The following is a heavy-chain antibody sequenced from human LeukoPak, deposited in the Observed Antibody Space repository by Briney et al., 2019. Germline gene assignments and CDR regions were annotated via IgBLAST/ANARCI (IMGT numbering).Heavy chain of an antibody. J-gene: IGHJ3*02. CDR2: ISSSSSYI. CDR1: GFTFSSYS. Sequence: GGSLRLSCAASGFTFSSYSMNRVRQAPGKGLEWVSSISSSSSYIYYADSVKGRFTISRDNAKNSLYLQMNSLRAEDTAVYYCARDGRPKKTQTLRLDAFDIWGQGTMVTVSS. D-gene: IGHD1-26*01. CDR3: ARDGRPKKTQTLRLDAFDI. V-gene: IGHV3-21*01.